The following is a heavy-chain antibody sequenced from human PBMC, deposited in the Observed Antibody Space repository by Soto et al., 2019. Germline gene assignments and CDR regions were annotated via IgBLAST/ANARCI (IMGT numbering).Heavy chain of an antibody. CDR2: INAGNGNT. CDR1: GYTFTSYA. D-gene: IGHD7-27*01. J-gene: IGHJ4*02. V-gene: IGHV1-3*01. Sequence: ASVKVSCKASGYTFTSYATHWVRQAPGQRLEWMGWINAGNGNTKYSQKFQGRVTITRDTSASTAYMELSSLRSEDTAVYYCARDSLTGDQSFAYWGQGTLVTVSS. CDR3: ARDSLTGDQSFAY.